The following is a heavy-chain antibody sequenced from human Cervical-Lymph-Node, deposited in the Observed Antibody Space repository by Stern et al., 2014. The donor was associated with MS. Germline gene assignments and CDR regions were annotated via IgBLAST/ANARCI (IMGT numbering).Heavy chain of an antibody. CDR1: GFTFRDYY. D-gene: IGHD2-2*01. CDR2: IGNSGSSK. V-gene: IGHV3-11*01. CDR3: ARGSRGSCSSTSCYDDP. J-gene: IGHJ5*02. Sequence: VQLVESGGGLVKPGGSLRLSWAASGFTFRDYYMNWIRQAPGQGLAWGSFIGNSGSSKYYADSVKGRFTIARDNGKNSLYLQMNSLRAEDTAVYYCARGSRGSCSSTSCYDDPWGQGTLVTVSS.